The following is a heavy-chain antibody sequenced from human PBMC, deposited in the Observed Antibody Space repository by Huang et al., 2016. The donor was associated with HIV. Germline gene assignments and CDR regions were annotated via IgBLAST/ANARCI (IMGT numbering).Heavy chain of an antibody. V-gene: IGHV3-23*01. CDR2: VSKSASSR. CDR1: GFSFSSSA. Sequence: EVHLLESGGGLVQPGGSLRLSCAASGFSFSSSAMSWVRPDPGGGREGVSTVSKSASSRHYSDSVRGRFTISRDNSKDTLYLQMNSLRAEDTALYYCAKDLVTYDSSGSVWGQGTLVTVSS. CDR3: AKDLVTYDSSGSV. D-gene: IGHD3-22*01. J-gene: IGHJ4*02.